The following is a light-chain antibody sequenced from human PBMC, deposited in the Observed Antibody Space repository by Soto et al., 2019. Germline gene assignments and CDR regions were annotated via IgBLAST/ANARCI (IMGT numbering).Light chain of an antibody. CDR1: QSVSSSY. V-gene: IGKV3-20*01. Sequence: EIVLTQSPGTLSLSPGERATLSCRASQSVSSSYLAWYQHKPGQAPRLLIYGASSRAIGIPDRFSGSGSGKNFTLSISRLEPEDFAMYYCQQYGSSPQTFGQGTKVEIK. CDR2: GAS. CDR3: QQYGSSPQT. J-gene: IGKJ1*01.